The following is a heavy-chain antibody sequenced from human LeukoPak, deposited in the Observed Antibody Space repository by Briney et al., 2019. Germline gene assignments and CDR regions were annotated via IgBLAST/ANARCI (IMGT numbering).Heavy chain of an antibody. CDR3: AKDTSIGKYCTNGVCSPFDY. V-gene: IGHV3-23*01. CDR1: GFTFSSYA. CDR2: ISDSGDYT. D-gene: IGHD2-8*01. J-gene: IGHJ4*02. Sequence: PGGSLRLSCAGSGFTFSSYAMSWVRQAPGQGLEWVSAISDSGDYTSYADSVRGRFTISRDNSRNTLYPQMISLRPEDTAVYYCAKDTSIGKYCTNGVCSPFDYWGQGTLVTVSS.